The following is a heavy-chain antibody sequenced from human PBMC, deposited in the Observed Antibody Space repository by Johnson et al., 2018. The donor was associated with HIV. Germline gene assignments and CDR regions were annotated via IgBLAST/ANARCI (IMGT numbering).Heavy chain of an antibody. Sequence: VQLVESGGGLVQPGGSLRLSCVASGFTFSSFAMGWVRQAPGKGLEWVSAISGGGDNTPYTDSVKGRFTISSDKSKNTLYLQMNSLRAEDTAIYYCAKLPVLYGDFDDAFNIWGQGTMVTVSS. CDR3: AKLPVLYGDFDDAFNI. J-gene: IGHJ3*02. V-gene: IGHV3-23*04. CDR1: GFTFSSFA. CDR2: ISGGGDNT. D-gene: IGHD4-17*01.